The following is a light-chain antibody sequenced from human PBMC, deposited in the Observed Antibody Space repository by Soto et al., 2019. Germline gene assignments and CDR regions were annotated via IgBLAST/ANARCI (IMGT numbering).Light chain of an antibody. J-gene: IGKJ2*01. CDR1: QSVLYSSNNKNY. V-gene: IGKV4-1*01. Sequence: DIVMTQSPDSLAVSLGERATINCKPSQSVLYSSNNKNYLAGYQQKPGQPPKLLIYWASTRESGVPDRFSGSGSGTDFTLTISSLQAEDVAVYYCQQYYSTPYTVGQGTKLEIK. CDR3: QQYYSTPYT. CDR2: WAS.